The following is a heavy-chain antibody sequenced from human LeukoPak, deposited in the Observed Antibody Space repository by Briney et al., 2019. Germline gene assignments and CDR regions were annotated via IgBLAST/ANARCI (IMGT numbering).Heavy chain of an antibody. J-gene: IGHJ4*02. V-gene: IGHV4-39*01. CDR3: TSDLSINWSYY. D-gene: IGHD1-1*01. Sequence: SETLSLTCTVFGGSVSTTNHFWGWIRQPPGKGLEWIGAVYYTGSVYYNPSLNSRATIAIDASKNQVSLRLSSVTVADTAMYYCTSDLSINWSYYWGQGTLVTVSS. CDR1: GGSVSTTNHF. CDR2: VYYTGSV.